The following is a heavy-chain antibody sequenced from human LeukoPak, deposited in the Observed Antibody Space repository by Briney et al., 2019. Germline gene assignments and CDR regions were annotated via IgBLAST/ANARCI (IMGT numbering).Heavy chain of an antibody. D-gene: IGHD3-10*01. CDR3: AKGPAMVRGTFDP. CDR2: TSYDGSRK. CDR1: GFTFSGYG. V-gene: IGHV3-30*18. Sequence: PGGSLRLSCAASGFTFSGYGMHWVRQAPGKGLEWVAVTSYDGSRKYYADSVKGRFTISRDYSKNTLYLQMNSLRTEETAVYYCAKGPAMVRGTFDPWGQGTLVTVSS. J-gene: IGHJ5*02.